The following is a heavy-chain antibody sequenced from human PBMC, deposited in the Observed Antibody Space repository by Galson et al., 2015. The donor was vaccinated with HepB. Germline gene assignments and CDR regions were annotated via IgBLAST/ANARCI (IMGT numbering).Heavy chain of an antibody. V-gene: IGHV5-10-1*01. D-gene: IGHD2-21*02. CDR3: ARHLAYCGGDCYSSFDY. J-gene: IGHJ4*02. CDR2: IDPSDSYT. CDR1: GYSFTSYW. Sequence: QSGAEVTKPGESLRISCKGSGYSFTSYWISWVRQMPGKGLEWMGRIDPSDSYTNYSPSFQGHVTISADKSISTAYLQWSSLKASDTAMYYCARHLAYCGGDCYSSFDYWGQGTLVTVSS.